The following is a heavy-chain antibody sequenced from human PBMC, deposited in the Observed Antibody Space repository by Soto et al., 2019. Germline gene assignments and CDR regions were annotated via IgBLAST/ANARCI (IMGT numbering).Heavy chain of an antibody. D-gene: IGHD3-3*01. CDR2: IWYDGSNK. Sequence: PVGSLRLSCAASGFTFSSYGMHWVRQAPGKGLEWVAVIWYDGSNKYYADSVKGRFTISRDNSKNTLYLQMNSLRAEDTAVYYCARRKLSGSPSEYYYYYGMDVWGQGTTVTVSS. V-gene: IGHV3-33*01. CDR3: ARRKLSGSPSEYYYYYGMDV. CDR1: GFTFSSYG. J-gene: IGHJ6*02.